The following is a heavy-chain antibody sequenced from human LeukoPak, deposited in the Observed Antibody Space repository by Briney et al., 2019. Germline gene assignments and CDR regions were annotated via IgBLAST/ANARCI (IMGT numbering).Heavy chain of an antibody. D-gene: IGHD3-9*01. CDR1: GFTFSSYS. CDR3: ARIYYDILTGYLDY. V-gene: IGHV3-21*01. J-gene: IGHJ4*02. Sequence: GGSLRLSCAASGFTFSSYSMNWVRQAPGKGLEWVSSISSSSSYIYYADSVKGRFTISRDNAKNSLYLQMNSLGAEDTAVYYCARIYYDILTGYLDYWGQGTLVTVSS. CDR2: ISSSSSYI.